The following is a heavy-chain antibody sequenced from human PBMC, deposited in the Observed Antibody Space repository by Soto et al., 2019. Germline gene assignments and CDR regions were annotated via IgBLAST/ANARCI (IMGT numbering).Heavy chain of an antibody. D-gene: IGHD5-12*01. J-gene: IGHJ6*02. Sequence: ASVKVSCKASGYTFTSYYMHWVRQAPGQGLEWMGIINPSGGSTSYAQKFQGRVTMTRDTSTSTVYMELSSLRSEDTAVYYCARVEDGYNSLYYYYYGMDVWGQGTTVTVSS. CDR1: GYTFTSYY. CDR2: INPSGGST. V-gene: IGHV1-46*01. CDR3: ARVEDGYNSLYYYYYGMDV.